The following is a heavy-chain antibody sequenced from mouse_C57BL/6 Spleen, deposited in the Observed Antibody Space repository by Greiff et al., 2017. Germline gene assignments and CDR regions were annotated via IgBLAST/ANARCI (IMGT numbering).Heavy chain of an antibody. D-gene: IGHD1-1*01. CDR2: ISSGGSTL. CDR1: GFTFSDYG. CDR3: ARPYYGSSRYYAMDY. V-gene: IGHV5-17*01. J-gene: IGHJ2*01. Sequence: EVKLVESGGGLVKPGGSLKLSCAASGFTFSDYGMHWVRQAPEKGLEWVAYISSGGSTLYYADTVKGRFTISRDNAKNTLFLQMTSLRSEDTAMYYCARPYYGSSRYYAMDYWGQGTTLTVSS.